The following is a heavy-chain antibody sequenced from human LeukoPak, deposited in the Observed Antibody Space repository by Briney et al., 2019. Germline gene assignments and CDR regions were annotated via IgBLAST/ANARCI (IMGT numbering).Heavy chain of an antibody. CDR2: IFHDGRNK. CDR1: GFSFSDDA. D-gene: IGHD3-22*01. Sequence: GRSLRLSCAASGFSFSDDAMHWVRQAPGKGPEWVAVIFHDGRNKYYADSVKGRFTISRDNSKNTLYLQMNSLRAEDTAVYYCARDYYDRSGYYRFDPWGQGTQVIVSS. V-gene: IGHV3-30*03. CDR3: ARDYYDRSGYYRFDP. J-gene: IGHJ5*02.